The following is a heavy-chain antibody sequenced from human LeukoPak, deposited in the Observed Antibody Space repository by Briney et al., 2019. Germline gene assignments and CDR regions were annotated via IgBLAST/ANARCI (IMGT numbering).Heavy chain of an antibody. CDR3: AKDRNKIRDYYGSGSYSGYFDY. CDR2: IRYDGSNK. Sequence: PGGSLRLSCAASGFTFSSYGMHWVRQAPGKGLEWVAFIRYDGSNKYYADSVKGRFTISRDNSKNTLYLQMNSLRAEDTAVYYCAKDRNKIRDYYGSGSYSGYFDYWGQGTLVTVSS. V-gene: IGHV3-30*02. D-gene: IGHD3-10*01. J-gene: IGHJ4*02. CDR1: GFTFSSYG.